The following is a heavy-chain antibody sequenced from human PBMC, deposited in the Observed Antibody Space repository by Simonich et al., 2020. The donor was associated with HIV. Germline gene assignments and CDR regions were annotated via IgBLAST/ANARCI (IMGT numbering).Heavy chain of an antibody. CDR1: GYNFPNYW. Sequence: EVQLVQSGAAVKKPGESLKISCKSSGYNFPNYWIGWVRQMPGKGLEWMRILYPGDSHTTNSPTFQGKVTISADKSISTAYLQWSSLKASDTAMYYCVRRMAGTDAFDIWGQGTMVTVSS. V-gene: IGHV5-51*03. J-gene: IGHJ3*02. CDR2: LYPGDSHT. CDR3: VRRMAGTDAFDI. D-gene: IGHD6-19*01.